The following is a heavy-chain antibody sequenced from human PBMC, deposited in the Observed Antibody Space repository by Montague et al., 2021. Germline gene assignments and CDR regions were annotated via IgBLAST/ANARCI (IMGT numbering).Heavy chain of an antibody. J-gene: IGHJ4*02. V-gene: IGHV3-9*01. Sequence: SLRLSCAASGFIFNNYVMNWVRPAPAQGLEWVSGINGNSINIDYADSVKGRFTIYRDNAKNSLYLQMNSLRAEDTAFYYCVKDTRDYYPDFWGQGILVTVSS. CDR2: INGNSINI. CDR3: VKDTRDYYPDF. D-gene: IGHD3-3*01. CDR1: GFIFNNYV.